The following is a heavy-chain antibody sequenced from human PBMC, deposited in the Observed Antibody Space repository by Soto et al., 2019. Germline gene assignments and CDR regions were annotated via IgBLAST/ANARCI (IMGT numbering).Heavy chain of an antibody. V-gene: IGHV3-13*01. CDR1: GFTFSSYD. J-gene: IGHJ4*02. CDR2: IGTAGDT. Sequence: PGGSLRLSCAASGFTFSSYDMHWVRQATGKGLEWVSAIGTAGDTYYPGSVKGRFTISRENAKNSLYLQMNSLRAEDTAVYYCARGTPGIAAAGPYFDYWGQGTLVTVSS. CDR3: ARGTPGIAAAGPYFDY. D-gene: IGHD6-13*01.